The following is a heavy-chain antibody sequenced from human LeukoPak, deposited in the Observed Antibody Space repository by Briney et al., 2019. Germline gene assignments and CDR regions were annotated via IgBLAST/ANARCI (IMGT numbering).Heavy chain of an antibody. CDR1: GGTFSSYA. CDR3: ARYYYGSGSHHYGMDV. J-gene: IGHJ6*02. CDR2: IIPIFGTA. Sequence: SVKVSCKASGGTFSSYAISWVRQAPGQGLEWMGGIIPIFGTANYAQKFQGRVTITADESTSTAYMELSSLRSEDTAVYYCARYYYGSGSHHYGMDVWGQGTTVTVSS. D-gene: IGHD3-10*01. V-gene: IGHV1-69*13.